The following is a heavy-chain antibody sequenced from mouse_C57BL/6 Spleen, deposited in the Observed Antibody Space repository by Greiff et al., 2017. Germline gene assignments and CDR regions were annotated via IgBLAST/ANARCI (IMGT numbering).Heavy chain of an antibody. V-gene: IGHV5-4*01. CDR1: GFTFSSYA. CDR3: ARDEGTTVVDSLYWYFDV. CDR2: ISDGGSYT. D-gene: IGHD1-1*01. Sequence: EVMLVESGGGLVKPGGSLKLSCAASGFTFSSYAMSWVRQTPEKRLEWVATISDGGSYTYYPDNVKGRFTISRDNAKNNLYLQMSHLKSEDTAMYYCARDEGTTVVDSLYWYFDVWGTGTTVTVSS. J-gene: IGHJ1*03.